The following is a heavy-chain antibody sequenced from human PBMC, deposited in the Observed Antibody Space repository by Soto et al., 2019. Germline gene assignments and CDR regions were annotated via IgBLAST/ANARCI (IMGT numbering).Heavy chain of an antibody. V-gene: IGHV4-59*08. CDR1: GGSISSYY. CDR3: ARVMATIEDYFDY. CDR2: IYYSVST. J-gene: IGHJ4*02. Sequence: QVQLQESGPGPVKPSETLSLTCTVSGGSISSYYWSWIRQPPGKGLEWIGYIYYSVSTNYNPSLKSRVTISVDTSQNQFYLKLSSVTAADTAVYYRARVMATIEDYFDYWGQGTLVTVSS. D-gene: IGHD5-12*01.